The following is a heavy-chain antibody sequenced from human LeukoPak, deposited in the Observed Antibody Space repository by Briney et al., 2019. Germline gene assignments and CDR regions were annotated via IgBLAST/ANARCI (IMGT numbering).Heavy chain of an antibody. CDR1: GYTFTGYY. J-gene: IGHJ3*02. D-gene: IGHD3-10*01. Sequence: GASAKVSCKASGYTFTGYYMHWVRQAPGQGLEWMGRINPNSGGTNYAQKFQGRVTMTRDTSISTAYMELSRLRSDDTAVYYCARDIRRLLWFGELLSDAFDIWGQGTMVTVSS. CDR2: INPNSGGT. CDR3: ARDIRRLLWFGELLSDAFDI. V-gene: IGHV1-2*06.